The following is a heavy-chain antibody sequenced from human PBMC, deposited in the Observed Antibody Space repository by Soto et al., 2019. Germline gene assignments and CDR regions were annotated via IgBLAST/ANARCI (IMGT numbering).Heavy chain of an antibody. CDR3: ARDSITVTTQPNDY. Sequence: EVQLVESGGGLVKPGGSLRLSCAASGFTFSSYSMNWVRQAPGKGLEWVSSISSSSSYIYYADSVKGRFTISRDNAKNSLYLQMNSLRAEDTAVYYCARDSITVTTQPNDYWGQGTLVTVSS. V-gene: IGHV3-21*01. J-gene: IGHJ4*02. D-gene: IGHD4-17*01. CDR1: GFTFSSYS. CDR2: ISSSSSYI.